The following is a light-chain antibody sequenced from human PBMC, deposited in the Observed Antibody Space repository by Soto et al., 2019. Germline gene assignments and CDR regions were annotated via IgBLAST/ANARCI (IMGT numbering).Light chain of an antibody. J-gene: IGKJ4*01. V-gene: IGKV1-5*03. Sequence: HSPSAVSATVGDRVTITCRASQSISNWLAWYQQKPGKAPKLLIYKASNLESGVPSRFNGSGSGTDFTLTISSLQPEDVAAYYCQKYTSPPLPFGGRTMADIK. CDR2: KAS. CDR1: QSISNW. CDR3: QKYTSPPLP.